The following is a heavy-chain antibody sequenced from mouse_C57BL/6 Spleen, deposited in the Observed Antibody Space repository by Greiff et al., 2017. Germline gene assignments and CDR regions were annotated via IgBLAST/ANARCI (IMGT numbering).Heavy chain of an antibody. Sequence: EVHLVESGGGLVKPGGSLKLSCAASGFTFSSYTMSWVRQTPEKRLEWVATISGGGGNTYYPDSVKGRFTISRDNAKNTLYLQMSSLRSEDTALYYCARHDYDYDRYYAMDYWGQGTSVTVSS. V-gene: IGHV5-9*01. CDR2: ISGGGGNT. CDR1: GFTFSSYT. CDR3: ARHDYDYDRYYAMDY. D-gene: IGHD2-4*01. J-gene: IGHJ4*01.